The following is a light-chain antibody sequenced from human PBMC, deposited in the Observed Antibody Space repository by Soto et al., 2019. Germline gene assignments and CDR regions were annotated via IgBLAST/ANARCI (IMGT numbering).Light chain of an antibody. CDR2: GAS. Sequence: EIVLTQSPGTLSLSPGERATLSCRASRSVSSRYLAWYQQKAGQAPRLLISGASSRATGIPDRFSGSGSGTDFNLIISRLEPEDFAMYDCHQNGYSPHTFGQGTKVEIK. CDR1: RSVSSRY. J-gene: IGKJ2*01. V-gene: IGKV3-20*01. CDR3: HQNGYSPHT.